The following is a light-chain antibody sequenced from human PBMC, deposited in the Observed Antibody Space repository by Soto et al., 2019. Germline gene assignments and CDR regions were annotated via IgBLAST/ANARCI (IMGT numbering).Light chain of an antibody. V-gene: IGKV3-20*01. CDR2: GAS. CDR3: QQYGSSST. J-gene: IGKJ5*01. Sequence: EIVLAQSPATLSLSQGERATLSCRASQSVSSSYLAWYQQKPGQAPRLLIYGASSRATGIPDRFSGSGSGTDFTLTISRLEPEDFAVYYCQQYGSSSTFGQGTRLEIK. CDR1: QSVSSSY.